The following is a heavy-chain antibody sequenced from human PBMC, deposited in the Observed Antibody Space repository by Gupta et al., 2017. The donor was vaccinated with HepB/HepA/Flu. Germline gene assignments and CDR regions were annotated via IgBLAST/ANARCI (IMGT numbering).Heavy chain of an antibody. CDR2: INPNSGGT. CDR3: ARASSSGLHYYYYMDV. V-gene: IGHV1-2*02. D-gene: IGHD3-22*01. Sequence: QVQLVQSGAEVKKPAASVKVSCKASGYTFTRYYMHWVRQAPGQGLEWMGWINPNSGGTNYAQKFQGRVTMTRDTSISTAYMELSRLRSDDTAVYYCARASSSGLHYYYYMDVWGKGTTVTVSS. CDR1: GYTFTRYY. J-gene: IGHJ6*03.